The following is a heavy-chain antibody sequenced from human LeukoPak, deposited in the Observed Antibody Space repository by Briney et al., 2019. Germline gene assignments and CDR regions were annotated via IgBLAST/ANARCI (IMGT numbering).Heavy chain of an antibody. V-gene: IGHV3-74*01. CDR3: ARGRNGFFDY. CDR2: INSDGSGP. D-gene: IGHD5-24*01. J-gene: IGHJ4*01. CDR1: GFTFSSYW. Sequence: TGGSLRLSCAASGFTFSSYWMNWVRQAPGKGLVWVSRINSDGSGPYYADSVKGRLTISRDNAKNTVYLQMNSLRTDDTAMYYCARGRNGFFDYWGHGTLVTVSS.